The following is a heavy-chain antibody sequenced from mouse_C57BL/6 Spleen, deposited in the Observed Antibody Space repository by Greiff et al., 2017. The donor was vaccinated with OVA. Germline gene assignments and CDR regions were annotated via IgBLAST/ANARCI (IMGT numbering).Heavy chain of an antibody. CDR3: TIMFPAGTSVVAAY. Sequence: VQLQQSGAELARPGASVKMSCKASGYTFTSYTMHWVKQRPGQGLEWIGYINPSSGYTKYNQKFKDKATLTADKSSSTAYMHLSSLTSEDSAVYYDTIMFPAGTSVVAAYRRQGPTLTVSS. CDR2: INPSSGYT. V-gene: IGHV1-4*01. D-gene: IGHD1-1*01. J-gene: IGHJ2*01. CDR1: GYTFTSYT.